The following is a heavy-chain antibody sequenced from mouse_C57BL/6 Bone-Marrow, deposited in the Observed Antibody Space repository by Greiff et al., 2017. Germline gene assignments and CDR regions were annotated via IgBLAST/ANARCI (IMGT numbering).Heavy chain of an antibody. CDR2: IHPYNGGT. Sequence: EVKVVESGPVLVKPGASVKMSCKASGYTFTDYSMNWVKQSPGKSLEWIGDIHPYNGGTSYTQKFKGKATLTVDKSSNTAYMELNRLTSEDSAVYYCARSGICYVLFAYWGQGTLVTVSA. D-gene: IGHD2-1*01. CDR1: GYTFTDYS. J-gene: IGHJ3*01. V-gene: IGHV1-19*01. CDR3: ARSGICYVLFAY.